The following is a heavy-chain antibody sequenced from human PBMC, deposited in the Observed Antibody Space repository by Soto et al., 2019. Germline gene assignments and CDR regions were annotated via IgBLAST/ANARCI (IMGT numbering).Heavy chain of an antibody. J-gene: IGHJ4*02. CDR1: GFTFSSYW. CDR3: AKGVGSYCSGGSCYGGEY. V-gene: IGHV3-74*01. D-gene: IGHD2-15*01. Sequence: EVQLVESGGVLVQPGGSLRLSCAASGFTFSSYWMHWVRQAPGKGLVWVSRINSDGSSTSYADSVKGRFTISRDNAKNTLYLQMNSLRSEDTAVYYCAKGVGSYCSGGSCYGGEYWGQGTLVTVSS. CDR2: INSDGSST.